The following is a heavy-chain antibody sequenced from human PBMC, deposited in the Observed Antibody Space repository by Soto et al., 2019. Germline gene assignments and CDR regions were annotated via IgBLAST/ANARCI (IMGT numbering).Heavy chain of an antibody. CDR1: GGSINTLY. Sequence: SETLSLSCSVSGGSINTLYWSWIRQPRGKGLEWIGYIYDSGSTYYNPSLKSRVTTSLDTSKNQFYLKLSSVTAADTAVYYCARILRRLGYCSSTSCLNWFDPWGQGTLVTVSS. D-gene: IGHD2-2*01. J-gene: IGHJ5*02. V-gene: IGHV4-59*11. CDR2: IYDSGST. CDR3: ARILRRLGYCSSTSCLNWFDP.